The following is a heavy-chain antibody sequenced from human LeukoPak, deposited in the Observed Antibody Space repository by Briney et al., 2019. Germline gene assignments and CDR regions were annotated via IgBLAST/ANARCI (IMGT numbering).Heavy chain of an antibody. D-gene: IGHD5-18*01. CDR1: GYSFTSYW. Sequence: GESLRISCKGSGYSFTSYWISWVRQMPGKVLEWMGRIDPSDSYTNYSPSFQGHVIISADKSISTAYLQWSSLKASDTAMYYCALYPAVDTAMVSWFDPWGQGTLVTVSS. V-gene: IGHV5-10-1*01. J-gene: IGHJ5*02. CDR3: ALYPAVDTAMVSWFDP. CDR2: IDPSDSYT.